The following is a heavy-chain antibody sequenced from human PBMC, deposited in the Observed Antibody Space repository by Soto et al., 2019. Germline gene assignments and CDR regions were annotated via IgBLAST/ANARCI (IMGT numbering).Heavy chain of an antibody. D-gene: IGHD6-6*01. CDR1: SGSFGSGIW. V-gene: IGHV4-4*02. CDR2: LYHTGNT. Sequence: VQLQESGPGLVEPSGTLSLTCTASSGSFGSGIWWSWVRQPPGKGLEWIGELYHTGNTNYNPSLKRRLTMSVDESKNQFSLSLSSVTAADTAVYYCAGAARHSPFDFWGRGTLVTVSS. J-gene: IGHJ4*02. CDR3: AGAARHSPFDF.